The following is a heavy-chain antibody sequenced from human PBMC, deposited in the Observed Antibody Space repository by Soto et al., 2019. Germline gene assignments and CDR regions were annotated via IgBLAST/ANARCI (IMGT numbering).Heavy chain of an antibody. CDR3: AFGEEPRSYYYVLDV. D-gene: IGHD3-10*01. J-gene: IGHJ6*02. V-gene: IGHV3-48*01. CDR2: ISSSSSTI. CDR1: GLTFSSYS. Sequence: EVQLVESGGGLVQRGGSLRLSCAASGLTFSSYSMNWVRQAPGKGLEWVSYISSSSSTIYYADSVKGRFTISRDNAKNSVERQINSRRAKDTAVYYGAFGEEPRSYYYVLDVWGQGTTVTVSS.